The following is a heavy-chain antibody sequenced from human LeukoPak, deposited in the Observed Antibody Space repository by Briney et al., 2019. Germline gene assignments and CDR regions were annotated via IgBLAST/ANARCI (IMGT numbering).Heavy chain of an antibody. Sequence: ASVKVSCKASGGTFSSYAISWVRQAPGQGLEWMGGIIPIFGTANYAQKFQGRVTITTDESTSTAYMELSSLRSEDTAVYCCARGDIVVVPAAITPENYYYYYMDVWGKGTTVTVSS. CDR2: IIPIFGTA. CDR1: GGTFSSYA. D-gene: IGHD2-2*02. J-gene: IGHJ6*03. CDR3: ARGDIVVVPAAITPENYYYYYMDV. V-gene: IGHV1-69*05.